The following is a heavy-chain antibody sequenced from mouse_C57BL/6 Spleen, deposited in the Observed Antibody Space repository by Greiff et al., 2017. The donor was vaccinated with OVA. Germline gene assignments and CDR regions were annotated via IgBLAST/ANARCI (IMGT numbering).Heavy chain of an antibody. V-gene: IGHV3-6*01. Sequence: VHLVESGPGLVKPSQSLSLSCSVTGYSITRGYYWNWIRQFPGNQLECLGFISYDGSNNYNPSLKKRNSITRDTSKNQFFLKLNSVTTEDTATNCCARENAYWGQGTTLTVSS. CDR1: GYSITRGYY. J-gene: IGHJ2*01. CDR2: ISYDGSN. CDR3: ARENAY.